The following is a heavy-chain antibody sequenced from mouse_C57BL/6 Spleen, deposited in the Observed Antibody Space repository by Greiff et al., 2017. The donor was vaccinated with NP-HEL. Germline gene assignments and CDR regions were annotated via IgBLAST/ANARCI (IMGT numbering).Heavy chain of an antibody. J-gene: IGHJ4*01. V-gene: IGHV1-80*01. CDR2: IYPGDGDT. D-gene: IGHD4-1*01. CDR1: GYAFSSYW. Sequence: VQLQQSGAELVKPGASVKISCKASGYAFSSYWMNWVKQRPGKGLEWIGQIYPGDGDTNYNGKFKGKATLTADKSSSTAYMQLSSLTSEDSAVYFCAREGLGYYAMDYWGQGTSVTVSS. CDR3: AREGLGYYAMDY.